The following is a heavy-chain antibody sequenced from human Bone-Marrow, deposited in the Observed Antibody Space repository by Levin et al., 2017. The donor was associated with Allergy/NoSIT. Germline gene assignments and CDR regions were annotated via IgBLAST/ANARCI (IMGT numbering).Heavy chain of an antibody. V-gene: IGHV3-53*01. CDR2: ITAAGRI. D-gene: IGHD2-21*02. CDR1: GFSVSTCY. Sequence: GASVKVSCAASGFSVSTCYMTWVRRAPGRGLEWVSVITAAGRIYYGDSLKGRVTISRDNSKNTVYLQMNSLSDEDTAVYFCATSTVNKYYYYHGMDVWGQGTTVTV. CDR3: ATSTVNKYYYYHGMDV. J-gene: IGHJ6*02.